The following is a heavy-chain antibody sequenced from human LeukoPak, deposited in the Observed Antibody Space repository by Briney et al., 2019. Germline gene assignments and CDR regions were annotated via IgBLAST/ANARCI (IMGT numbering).Heavy chain of an antibody. CDR3: ARANGFYYYDSSGYYFDY. J-gene: IGHJ4*02. D-gene: IGHD3-22*01. V-gene: IGHV3-49*04. CDR2: IRSKAYGGTT. CDR1: GFTFSSYA. Sequence: GGSLRLSCAASGFTFSSYAMHWVRQAPGKGLEWVGFIRSKAYGGTTEYAASVKGRFTISRDDSKSIAYLQMNSLKTEDTAVYYCARANGFYYYDSSGYYFDYWGQGTLVTVSS.